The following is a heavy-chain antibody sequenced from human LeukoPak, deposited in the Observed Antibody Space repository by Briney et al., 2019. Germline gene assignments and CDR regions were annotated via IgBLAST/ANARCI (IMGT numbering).Heavy chain of an antibody. J-gene: IGHJ4*02. CDR2: ISGSGGST. D-gene: IGHD3-9*01. V-gene: IGHV3-23*01. CDR1: GFTFSSYA. CDR3: AKIIGILTGYYVY. Sequence: GGSLRPSCAASGFTFSSYAMSWVRQAPGKGLEWVSAISGSGGSTYYADSVKGRFTISRDNSKNTLYLQMNSLRAEDTAVYYCAKIIGILTGYYVYWGQGTLVTVSS.